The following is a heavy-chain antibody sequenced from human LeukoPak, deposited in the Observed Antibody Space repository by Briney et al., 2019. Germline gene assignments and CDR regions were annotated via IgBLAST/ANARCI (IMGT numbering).Heavy chain of an antibody. J-gene: IGHJ4*02. CDR3: ARVAAKTVDY. CDR1: GGSFSGYY. D-gene: IGHD2-15*01. CDR2: INHSGST. Sequence: SETLSLTCAVYGGSFSGYYWSWIRRPPGKGLEWIGEINHSGSTNYNPSLKSRVTISIDMSKNQFSLKLSSVTAADTAVYYCARVAAKTVDYWGQGTLVTVSP. V-gene: IGHV4-34*01.